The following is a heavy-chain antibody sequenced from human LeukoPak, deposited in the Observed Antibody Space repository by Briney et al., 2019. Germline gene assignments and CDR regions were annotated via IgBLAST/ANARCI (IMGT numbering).Heavy chain of an antibody. CDR3: AKEKTGTDY. CDR1: GFTLSTYA. Sequence: PGGSLRLSCAASGFTLSTYAMSWVRQAPGKGLERVSAISGSGGSTYYADSVKGRFTISKDNSKNTLYLQMNSLRAEDTALYYCAKEKTGTDYWGRGTLVTVSS. V-gene: IGHV3-23*01. J-gene: IGHJ4*02. CDR2: ISGSGGST.